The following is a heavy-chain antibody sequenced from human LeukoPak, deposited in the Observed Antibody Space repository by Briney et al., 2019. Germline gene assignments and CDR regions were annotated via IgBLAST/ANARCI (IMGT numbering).Heavy chain of an antibody. Sequence: SETLSLTCTVSGGSISSSSYYWGWIRQPPGKGLEWIGSIYYSGSTYYNPSLKSRVTISVDTSKNQFSLKLSSVTAADAAVYYCVSSGYYDSSGYLNWGQGTLVTVSS. V-gene: IGHV4-39*01. CDR3: VSSGYYDSSGYLN. CDR2: IYYSGST. J-gene: IGHJ4*02. CDR1: GGSISSSSYY. D-gene: IGHD3-22*01.